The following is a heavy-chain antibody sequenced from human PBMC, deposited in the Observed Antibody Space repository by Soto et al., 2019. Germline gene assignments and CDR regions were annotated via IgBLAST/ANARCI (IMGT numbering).Heavy chain of an antibody. D-gene: IGHD5-12*01. V-gene: IGHV1-2*04. CDR1: GDTFSDYY. CDR2: INPNSGAT. J-gene: IGHJ6*03. CDR3: ARESGGATATLDYYYFYMDV. Sequence: QVQLVQSGAEVRKPGASVTVSCRTSGDTFSDYYIHWVRQAPGQGLEWMGWINPNSGATNYAQKFRGWVTMTRDTSIRTVYMQLSRLISDDTAVYYCARESGGATATLDYYYFYMDVWGTGTTVTVSS.